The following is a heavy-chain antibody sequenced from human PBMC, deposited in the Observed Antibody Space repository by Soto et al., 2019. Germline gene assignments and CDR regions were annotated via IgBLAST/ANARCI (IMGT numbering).Heavy chain of an antibody. V-gene: IGHV4-34*01. D-gene: IGHD2-2*01. Sequence: QVQLQQWGAGLLKPSETLSLTCAVYGGSFSGYYWSWIRQPPGKGLEWIGEINHSGSTNYNPSLKSGVTISVDTSKNQFSLKLSSVTAADTAVYYCARGGGYCSSTSCSTGSSFDYWGQGTLVTVSS. J-gene: IGHJ4*02. CDR1: GGSFSGYY. CDR2: INHSGST. CDR3: ARGGGYCSSTSCSTGSSFDY.